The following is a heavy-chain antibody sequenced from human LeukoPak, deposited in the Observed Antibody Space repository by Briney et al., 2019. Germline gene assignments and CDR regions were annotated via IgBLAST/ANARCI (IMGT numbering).Heavy chain of an antibody. CDR1: GYTFTSYG. Sequence: ASVKVSCKASGYTFTSYGISWVRQAPGQGLEWMGWISAYNGNTNYAQKLQGRVTMTTDTSTSTAYMELRSLRSDDTAVYYCARVTQYYYGSGRDFDYWGQGTLVTVSS. CDR3: ARVTQYYYGSGRDFDY. J-gene: IGHJ4*02. V-gene: IGHV1-18*01. D-gene: IGHD3-10*01. CDR2: ISAYNGNT.